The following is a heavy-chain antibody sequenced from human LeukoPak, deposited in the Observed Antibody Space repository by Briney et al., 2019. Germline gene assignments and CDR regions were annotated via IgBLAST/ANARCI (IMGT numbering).Heavy chain of an antibody. CDR1: GGSFSGYL. CDR2: INHSGST. CDR3: ARGRYYDFWSGYPNYYYYMDV. Sequence: PSETLSLTCGVYGGSFSGYLWNWIRQPPGKDLEWLGEINHSGSTNYNPTLKSRVTISVDTSKNQFSLKLSSVTAADTAVYYCARGRYYDFWSGYPNYYYYMDVWGKGTTVTVSS. D-gene: IGHD3-3*01. V-gene: IGHV4-34*01. J-gene: IGHJ6*03.